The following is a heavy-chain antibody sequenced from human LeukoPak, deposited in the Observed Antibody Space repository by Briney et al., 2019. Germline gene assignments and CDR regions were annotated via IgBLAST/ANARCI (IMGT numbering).Heavy chain of an antibody. CDR3: ARGAYAENYFDY. Sequence: GGSLRLSCAASGFMFADHGMTWVRQVPGKGLEWVSGINWNGGSTGYVDSVKGRFTISRDNAKNSLFLQMNSLRAEDTAVYYCARGAYAENYFDYWGQGALVTVSS. V-gene: IGHV3-20*04. D-gene: IGHD2/OR15-2a*01. CDR1: GFMFADHG. CDR2: INWNGGST. J-gene: IGHJ4*02.